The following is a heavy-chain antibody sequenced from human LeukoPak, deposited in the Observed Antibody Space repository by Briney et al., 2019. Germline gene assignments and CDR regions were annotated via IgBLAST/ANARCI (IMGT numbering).Heavy chain of an antibody. D-gene: IGHD2-2*01. J-gene: IGHJ4*02. CDR2: ISGSGGST. CDR1: GFTFSSYA. V-gene: IGHV3-23*01. Sequence: GGSLRLSCAASGFTFSSYAMSWVRQAPGKGLEWVSAISGSGGSTYYADSVKGRFTISRDNSKNTLYLQMNSLRAEDTAVYYCVKEEYHCSSTSCYDYFDYWGQGTLVTVSS. CDR3: VKEEYHCSSTSCYDYFDY.